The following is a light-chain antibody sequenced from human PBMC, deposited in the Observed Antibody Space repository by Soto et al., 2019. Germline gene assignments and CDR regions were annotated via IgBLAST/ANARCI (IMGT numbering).Light chain of an antibody. CDR3: LKHFNFSWT. CDR1: RDIGND. CDR2: AAS. V-gene: IGKV1-6*01. Sequence: AIQMTQSPSSLSASVGDRVTITCRASRDIGNDLGWYQQKPGKAPKHLIFAASNLQSGVPSRFSGGGSGTDFTLTISSLQADDFETYYCLKHFNFSWTLGKGTKV. J-gene: IGKJ1*01.